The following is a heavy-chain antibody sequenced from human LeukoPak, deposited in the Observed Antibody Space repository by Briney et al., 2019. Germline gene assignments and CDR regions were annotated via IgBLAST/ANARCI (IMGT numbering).Heavy chain of an antibody. CDR1: GYIFTNYA. CDR3: SRDRWHCVVNCDSVYYYSLDV. J-gene: IGHJ6*02. Sequence: ASVKVSCKGSGYIFTNYAVQWVRQAPGQSLEWLEWINPGNGETRYSRKFQGRVTMSIDTSATTAYMELDSLTAEDTAIYYCSRDRWHCVVNCDSVYYYSLDVWGQGTTVTVSS. CDR2: INPGNGET. V-gene: IGHV1-3*01. D-gene: IGHD4/OR15-4a*01.